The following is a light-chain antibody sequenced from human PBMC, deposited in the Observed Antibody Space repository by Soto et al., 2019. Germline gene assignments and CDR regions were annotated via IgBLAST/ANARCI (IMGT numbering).Light chain of an antibody. CDR2: DAS. CDR1: NKNY. Sequence: NKNYLAWYQQKPGKAPKLLIYDASSLQSGVPSRFSGMGSGTDFTLTISMLQPEDFATYYRQLGYGPPHTVGAGTKVDIK. J-gene: IGKJ4*01. CDR3: QLGYGPPHT. V-gene: IGKV1-39*01.